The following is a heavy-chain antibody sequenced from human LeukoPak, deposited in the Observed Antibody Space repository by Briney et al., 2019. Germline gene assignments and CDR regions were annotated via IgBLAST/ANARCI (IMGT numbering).Heavy chain of an antibody. CDR3: ASTFAIDYYDSSGYPNYFDY. J-gene: IGHJ4*02. CDR2: INHSGST. Sequence: SETLSLTCAVYGGSFSGCYWSWIRQPPGKGLEWIGEINHSGSTNYNPSLKSRVTISVDTSKNQFSLKLSSVTAADTAVYYCASTFAIDYYDSSGYPNYFDYWGQGTLVTVSS. V-gene: IGHV4-34*01. CDR1: GGSFSGCY. D-gene: IGHD3-22*01.